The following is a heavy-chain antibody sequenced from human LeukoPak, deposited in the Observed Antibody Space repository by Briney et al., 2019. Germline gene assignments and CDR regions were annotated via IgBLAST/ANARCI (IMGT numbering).Heavy chain of an antibody. CDR2: IWYDGSNK. CDR1: GFTFSSYA. Sequence: GGSLRLSCAASGFTFSSYAMSWVRQAPGKGLEWVAVIWYDGSNKYYADSVKGRFTISRDNSKNTLYLQMNSLRAEDTAVYYCARDGSGWYGDYFDYWGQGTLVTVSS. V-gene: IGHV3-33*08. J-gene: IGHJ4*02. D-gene: IGHD6-19*01. CDR3: ARDGSGWYGDYFDY.